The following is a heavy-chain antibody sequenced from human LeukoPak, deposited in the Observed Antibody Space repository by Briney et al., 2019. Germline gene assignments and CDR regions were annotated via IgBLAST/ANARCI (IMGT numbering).Heavy chain of an antibody. J-gene: IGHJ4*02. CDR1: GGSIIGDY. Sequence: PSETLSLTSTVSGGSIIGDYWSWIRQPPGKGLEWIGYIYYSGSTNYNPSLKSRVTISVDTSKNQFSLKLSSVTAADTAVYYCARGYLKISGTFDVWGQGTLVTVSS. D-gene: IGHD1-26*01. CDR2: IYYSGST. CDR3: ARGYLKISGTFDV. V-gene: IGHV4-59*01.